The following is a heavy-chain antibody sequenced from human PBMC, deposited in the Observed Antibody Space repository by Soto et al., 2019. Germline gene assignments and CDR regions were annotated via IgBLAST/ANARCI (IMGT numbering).Heavy chain of an antibody. CDR2: IYYSGST. CDR1: GGSISSSSYY. D-gene: IGHD4-17*01. CDR3: ARESRLPDYGGNLSQFDY. V-gene: IGHV4-39*02. Sequence: QLQLQESGPGLVKPSETLSLTCTVSGGSISSSSYYWGWIRQPPGKGLEWIGSIYYSGSTYYNPSLKSRVTISVDTSKNQFSLKLSSVTAADTAVYYCARESRLPDYGGNLSQFDYGGQGTLVTVSS. J-gene: IGHJ4*02.